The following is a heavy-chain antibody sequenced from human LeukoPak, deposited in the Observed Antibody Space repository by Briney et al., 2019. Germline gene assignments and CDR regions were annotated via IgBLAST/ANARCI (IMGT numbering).Heavy chain of an antibody. CDR2: INHSGST. J-gene: IGHJ5*02. V-gene: IGHV4-34*01. CDR3: ARGPTPGSFDP. D-gene: IGHD3-10*01. CDR1: GGSFSGYY. Sequence: PSETLSLTCGVYGGSFSGYYWSWIRQPPGKGLEWIGEINHSGSTNYNPSLKSRVTISVDTSKNQFSLKLSAVTAADTAVYYCARGPTPGSFDPWGQGTLVTVSS.